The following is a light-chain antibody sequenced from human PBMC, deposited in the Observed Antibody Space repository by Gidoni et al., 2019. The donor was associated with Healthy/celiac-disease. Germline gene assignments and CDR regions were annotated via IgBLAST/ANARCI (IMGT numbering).Light chain of an antibody. Sequence: QSALPQPSSVSWSPGQSITISFTGTSSDVGGYNYVSWYQQHPGKAPKLMIYEVSNRPSGVSNRFSGSKSGNTASLTISGLQAEDEADYYCSSYTSSSTREVFGGGTKLTVL. J-gene: IGLJ3*02. CDR2: EVS. V-gene: IGLV2-14*01. CDR3: SSYTSSSTREV. CDR1: SSDVGGYNY.